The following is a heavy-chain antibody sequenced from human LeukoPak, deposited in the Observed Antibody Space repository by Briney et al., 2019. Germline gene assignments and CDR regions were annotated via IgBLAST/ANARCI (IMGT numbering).Heavy chain of an antibody. CDR1: GFTVSSNY. D-gene: IGHD3-22*01. CDR3: ARDQCYYDSSGYPVDAFDI. V-gene: IGHV3-66*01. J-gene: IGHJ3*02. Sequence: GGSLRLSCAASGFTVSSNYMSWVRQAPGKGLEWVSVIYSGGSTYYADSVKGRFTISRDNSKNTLYLQMNSLRAEDTAVYYCARDQCYYDSSGYPVDAFDIWGQGTMVTVSS. CDR2: IYSGGST.